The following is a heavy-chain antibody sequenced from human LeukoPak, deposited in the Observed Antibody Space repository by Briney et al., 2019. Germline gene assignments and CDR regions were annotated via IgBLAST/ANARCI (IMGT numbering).Heavy chain of an antibody. J-gene: IGHJ4*02. CDR3: ARCSRGGDCYYFDY. CDR2: IYYSGST. V-gene: IGHV4-59*01. Sequence: SETLSLTCTVSGGSIGSYYWSWIRQPPGKGLEWIGYIYYSGSTNYNPSLNSRVTISVDTSKSQFSLKLNSVTAADTAVYYCARCSRGGDCYYFDYWGQGNLVTVSS. D-gene: IGHD2-21*02. CDR1: GGSIGSYY.